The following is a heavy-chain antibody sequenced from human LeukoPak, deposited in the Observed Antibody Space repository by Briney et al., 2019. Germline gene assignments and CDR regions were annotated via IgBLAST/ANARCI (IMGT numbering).Heavy chain of an antibody. CDR1: GFTFSSYS. Sequence: GGSLRLSCAASGFTFSSYSMNWVRQAPGKGLEWVSSISSSSSYIYYADSVKGRFTISRDNAKNSLYLQVNSLRAEDTAVYYCARDVYDSYYYGMDVWGQGTTVTVSS. D-gene: IGHD5-12*01. V-gene: IGHV3-21*01. CDR3: ARDVYDSYYYGMDV. J-gene: IGHJ6*02. CDR2: ISSSSSYI.